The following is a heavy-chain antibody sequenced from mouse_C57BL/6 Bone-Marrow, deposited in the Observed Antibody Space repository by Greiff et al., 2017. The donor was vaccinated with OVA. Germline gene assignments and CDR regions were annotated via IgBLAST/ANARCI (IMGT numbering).Heavy chain of an antibody. Sequence: VQLQESDAELVQPGASVKISCKVSGYTFTDHTIHWMKQRPEQGLEWIGYIYPRDGSTKYNEKFKGKATLTADKSSSTAYMQLNSLTSEDSAVYFCARGLYEYDGGGYYYAVDYWGRGTAVTVSA. V-gene: IGHV1-78*01. CDR3: ARGLYEYDGGGYYYAVDY. D-gene: IGHD2-4*01. CDR1: GYTFTDHT. CDR2: IYPRDGST. J-gene: IGHJ4*01.